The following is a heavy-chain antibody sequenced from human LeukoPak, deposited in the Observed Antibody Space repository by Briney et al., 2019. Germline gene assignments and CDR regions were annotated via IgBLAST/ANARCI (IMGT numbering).Heavy chain of an antibody. CDR3: ARGSSWYRDAFDI. Sequence: SETLSLTCTVSGGSISGSSYYWGWIRQPPGKGLEWIGSIYYTGSSSYNPSLKSRVTISVDTSKNQFSLRLTSVIAADMAVYYCARGSSWYRDAFDIWGQGTMVTVSS. J-gene: IGHJ3*02. CDR2: IYYTGSS. CDR1: GGSISGSSYY. V-gene: IGHV4-39*01. D-gene: IGHD6-13*01.